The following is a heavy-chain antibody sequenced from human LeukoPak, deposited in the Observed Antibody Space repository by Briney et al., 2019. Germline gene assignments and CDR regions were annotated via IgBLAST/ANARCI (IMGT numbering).Heavy chain of an antibody. CDR1: GFTFGDYA. D-gene: IGHD3-3*01. Sequence: GGSLRLSCTASGFTFGDYAMSWVRQAPGKGLEWGGFIRSKAYGGTTEYAASVKGRFTISRDDSKSIAYLQMNSLKTEDTAVYYCTSAPLHKSYYDFWSGWGNLDYFDYWGRGTLVTVSS. CDR3: TSAPLHKSYYDFWSGWGNLDYFDY. CDR2: IRSKAYGGTT. J-gene: IGHJ4*02. V-gene: IGHV3-49*04.